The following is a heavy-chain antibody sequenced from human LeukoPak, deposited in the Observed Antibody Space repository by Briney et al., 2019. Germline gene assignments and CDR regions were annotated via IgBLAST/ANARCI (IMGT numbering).Heavy chain of an antibody. CDR1: GFTFGDYA. J-gene: IGHJ4*02. CDR2: IRSKTHGGTT. V-gene: IGHV3-49*04. Sequence: GSLRLSCTASGFTFGDYAMSWVRQAPGKGLEWVGFIRSKTHGGTTEFAAPVEGRFSISRDDSKRIAYLQMNSLETEDTAVYYCTRDGIPETNWSGYYIDYWGQGTLVTVSS. D-gene: IGHD3-3*01. CDR3: TRDGIPETNWSGYYIDY.